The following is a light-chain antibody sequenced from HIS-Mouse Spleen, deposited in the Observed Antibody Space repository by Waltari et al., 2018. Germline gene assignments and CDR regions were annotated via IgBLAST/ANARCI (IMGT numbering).Light chain of an antibody. CDR2: AAS. CDR1: QSISSY. CDR3: QQSYSTHSRRT. J-gene: IGKJ1*01. V-gene: IGKV1-39*01. Sequence: DIQMTQSPSSLPASVGDRVTITCRASQSISSYLNWYQQKPGKAPKLLIYAASSLQSGVPSRFSGSGSGTDFTLTISSLQPEDFATYYCQQSYSTHSRRTFGQGTKVEIK.